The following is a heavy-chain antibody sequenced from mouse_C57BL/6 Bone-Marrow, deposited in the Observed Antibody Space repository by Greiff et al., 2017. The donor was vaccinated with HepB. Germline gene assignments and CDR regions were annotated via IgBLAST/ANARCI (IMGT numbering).Heavy chain of an antibody. D-gene: IGHD1-1*01. CDR1: GYTFTSYW. Sequence: VQLQQPGAELVMPGASVKLSCKASGYTFTSYWMHWVKQRPGQGLEWIGEIDPSDSYTNYNQKFKGKSTLTVDKSSSTAYMQLSSLTSEDSAVYYGARNYGSSYEGWYFDVWGTGTTVTVSS. V-gene: IGHV1-69*01. CDR2: IDPSDSYT. CDR3: ARNYGSSYEGWYFDV. J-gene: IGHJ1*03.